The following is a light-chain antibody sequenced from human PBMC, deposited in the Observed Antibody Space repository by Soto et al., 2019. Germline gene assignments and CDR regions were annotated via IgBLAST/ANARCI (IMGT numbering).Light chain of an antibody. J-gene: IGLJ1*01. Sequence: QSALTQPASVSGSPGQSIAISCTGSSSDVGIYNYVSWYQQHPGKVSKLIIYEVSNRPSGVSNRFSGSKSSNTASLTISGLQAEDEADYYCSSYTTSSTRVFGTGTKLTVL. CDR1: SSDVGIYNY. V-gene: IGLV2-14*01. CDR3: SSYTTSSTRV. CDR2: EVS.